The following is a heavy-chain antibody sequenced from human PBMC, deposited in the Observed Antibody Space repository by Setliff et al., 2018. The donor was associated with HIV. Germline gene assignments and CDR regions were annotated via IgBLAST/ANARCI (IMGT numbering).Heavy chain of an antibody. CDR3: AREDYYDSSGYAFDI. J-gene: IGHJ3*02. D-gene: IGHD3-22*01. CDR1: GGSISSYY. Sequence: SETLSLTCTVSGGSISSYYWSWIRQPAGEGLEWIGRIYVSGSTNYNPSLNSRVTMSLDTSKNQFSLKLSSVTAADTALYYCAREDYYDSSGYAFDIWGQGTMVTVSS. V-gene: IGHV4-4*07. CDR2: IYVSGST.